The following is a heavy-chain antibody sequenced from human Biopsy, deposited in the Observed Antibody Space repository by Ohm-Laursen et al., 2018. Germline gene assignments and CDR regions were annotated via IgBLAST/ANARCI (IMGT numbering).Heavy chain of an antibody. D-gene: IGHD3-3*01. V-gene: IGHV4-59*01. CDR1: DGSIRSDY. CDR2: ISGRGAT. J-gene: IGHJ3*01. CDR3: ARLYRLDDYWNDDPPDAFDV. Sequence: TLSLTCPVSDGSIRSDYWSWIRQSPRKGLEWIGHISGRGATNYNPSLRGRVTISVDTSKNQFSLKLSSVTAADTAVFFCARLYRLDDYWNDDPPDAFDVWGQGTMVTVSS.